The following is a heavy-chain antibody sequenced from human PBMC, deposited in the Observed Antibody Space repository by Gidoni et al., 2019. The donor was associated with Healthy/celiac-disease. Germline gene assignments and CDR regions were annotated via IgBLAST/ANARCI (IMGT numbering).Heavy chain of an antibody. CDR2: INPSGGST. V-gene: IGHV1-46*01. Sequence: QVQLVQSGAEVKKPGASVKVFCKASGYTFTSYYMHWVRQAPGQGLEWMGIINPSGGSTSYAQKFQGRVTMTRDTSTSTVYMELSSLRSEDTAVYYCARDRSRIHCSGGSCYSVLGYWGQGTLVTVSS. CDR3: ARDRSRIHCSGGSCYSVLGY. CDR1: GYTFTSYY. J-gene: IGHJ4*02. D-gene: IGHD2-15*01.